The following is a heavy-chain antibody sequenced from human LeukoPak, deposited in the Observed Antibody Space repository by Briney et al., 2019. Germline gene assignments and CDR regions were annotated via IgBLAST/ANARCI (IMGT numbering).Heavy chain of an antibody. V-gene: IGHV3-21*01. Sequence: GSLRLSCAASGFTFSSYSMNWVRQAPGKGLEWVSSISSSSSYIYYADSVKGRFTISRDNAKNSLYLQMNSLRAEDTAVYYCAKPPYYYDSSGSSFDYWGQGTLVTVSS. CDR3: AKPPYYYDSSGSSFDY. D-gene: IGHD3-22*01. CDR1: GFTFSSYS. CDR2: ISSSSSYI. J-gene: IGHJ4*02.